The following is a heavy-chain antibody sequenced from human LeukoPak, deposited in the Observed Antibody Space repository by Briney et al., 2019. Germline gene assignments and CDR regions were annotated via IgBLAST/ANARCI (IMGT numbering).Heavy chain of an antibody. J-gene: IGHJ6*03. CDR3: ARLHYGGNYGYYYYYMDV. CDR2: IYYTGST. V-gene: IGHV4-39*01. Sequence: SETLSLTCTVSGGSISSSSYYWGWIRQPPGKGLEWIGSIYYTGSTYYNPSLKSRVTISVDTSKNQFSLKLSSVTAADTAVYYCARLHYGGNYGYYYYYMDVWGKGTPVTISS. D-gene: IGHD4-23*01. CDR1: GGSISSSSYY.